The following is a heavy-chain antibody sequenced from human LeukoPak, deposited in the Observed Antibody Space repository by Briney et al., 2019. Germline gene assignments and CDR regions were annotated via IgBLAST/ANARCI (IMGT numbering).Heavy chain of an antibody. Sequence: PGGSLRLSCAASGFMFSSYPMSWVRQAPGKGLQWVSTIDDTGGSTYYADSVKGRFTISRDNSKNTLYLQMNSLRAEDTAVYYCAKEGFSSTWFHFDYWGLGTLVTVSS. CDR1: GFMFSSYP. J-gene: IGHJ4*02. CDR2: IDDTGGST. V-gene: IGHV3-23*01. D-gene: IGHD6-13*01. CDR3: AKEGFSSTWFHFDY.